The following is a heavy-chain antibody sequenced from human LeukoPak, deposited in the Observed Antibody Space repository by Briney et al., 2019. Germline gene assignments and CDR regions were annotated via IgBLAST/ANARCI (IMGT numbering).Heavy chain of an antibody. J-gene: IGHJ4*02. CDR1: GFTFSGYA. V-gene: IGHV3-30*02. Sequence: GGSLRLSCAASGFTFSGYAMHWVRQAPGKGLEWVAAIWSDGSEKWYGDSGKGRFTISRDNSKNTAYLQMNSLRADDTALYYCANDVGGGSGPDHWGQGTLVTVSS. D-gene: IGHD2-15*01. CDR3: ANDVGGGSGPDH. CDR2: IWSDGSEK.